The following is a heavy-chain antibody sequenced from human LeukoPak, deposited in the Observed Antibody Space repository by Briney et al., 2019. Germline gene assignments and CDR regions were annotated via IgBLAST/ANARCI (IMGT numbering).Heavy chain of an antibody. Sequence: GESLRLSCAASGFAFSVSWMTWIRQAPGKGLEWVAFIKGDGSAKKYVDSVKGRFTISRDNAKNSLFLQMNSLRAEDTAVYYCARDRGWIQHDIWGQGTMVTVSS. CDR3: ARDRGWIQHDI. D-gene: IGHD5-18*01. CDR2: IKGDGSAK. V-gene: IGHV3-7*01. CDR1: GFAFSVSW. J-gene: IGHJ3*02.